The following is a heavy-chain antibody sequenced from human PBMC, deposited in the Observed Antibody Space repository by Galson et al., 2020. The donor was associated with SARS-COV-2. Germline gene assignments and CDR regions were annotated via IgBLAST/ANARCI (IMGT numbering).Heavy chain of an antibody. Sequence: GGSLRLSCAASGFTFFSYAINWVRQAPGKGLEWVAVISYDGSEKYYGDSVKGRFTISRDNSRNTLYLQMDSLRPEDTAVYYCARSGPSLAGTMGAFDIWGQGTMVTVSS. J-gene: IGHJ3*02. CDR1: GFTFFSYA. V-gene: IGHV3-30*04. CDR2: ISYDGSEK. CDR3: ARSGPSLAGTMGAFDI. D-gene: IGHD6-19*01.